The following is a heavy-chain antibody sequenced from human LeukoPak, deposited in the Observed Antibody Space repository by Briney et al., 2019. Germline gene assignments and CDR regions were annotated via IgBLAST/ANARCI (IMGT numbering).Heavy chain of an antibody. J-gene: IGHJ3*02. D-gene: IGHD5-18*01. V-gene: IGHV1-46*01. Sequence: GASVKVSCKASGYTFTNYYIHWVRQAPGQGLEWMGLINPSGGSTTYAQKFQGRVTMTRDMSTSTVYMELNNLRSEDTAVYYCARDLSWEYSYAFRGFDIWGQGTMVTVSS. CDR2: INPSGGST. CDR1: GYTFTNYY. CDR3: ARDLSWEYSYAFRGFDI.